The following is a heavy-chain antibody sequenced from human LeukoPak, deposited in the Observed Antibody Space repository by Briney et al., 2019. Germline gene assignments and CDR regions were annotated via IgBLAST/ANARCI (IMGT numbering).Heavy chain of an antibody. J-gene: IGHJ4*02. CDR2: IYYSGST. Sequence: SETLSLTCTFSGGSISSGDYYWSWIRQPPGKGLEWIGYIYYSGSTYYNPSLKSRVTISVDTSKNQFSLKLSSVTAADTAVYYCAREHLTIFGVVDYWGQGTLVTVSS. V-gene: IGHV4-30-4*08. CDR1: GGSISSGDYY. D-gene: IGHD3-3*01. CDR3: AREHLTIFGVVDY.